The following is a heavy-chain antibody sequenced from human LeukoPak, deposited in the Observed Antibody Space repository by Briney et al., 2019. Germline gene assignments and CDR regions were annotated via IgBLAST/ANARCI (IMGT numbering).Heavy chain of an antibody. J-gene: IGHJ2*01. V-gene: IGHV3-7*01. D-gene: IGHD4-17*01. CDR1: GFTFSSYW. CDR2: IKQDGSEK. CDR3: ARDPYTVTTWNWYFDL. Sequence: GGSLRLSCAASGFTFSSYWMSWVRQAPGKGLEWVANIKQDGSEKYYVDSVKGRFTISRDNAKNSLYLQMNSLRAEDTAVYYCARDPYTVTTWNWYFDLWGRGTLVTVSS.